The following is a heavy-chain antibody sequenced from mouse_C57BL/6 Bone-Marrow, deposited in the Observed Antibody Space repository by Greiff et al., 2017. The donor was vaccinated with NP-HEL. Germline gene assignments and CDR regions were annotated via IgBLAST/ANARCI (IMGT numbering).Heavy chain of an antibody. CDR3: TTPLGNAMDD. CDR1: GFNIKDDY. J-gene: IGHJ4*01. Sequence: EVKLMESGAELVRPGASVKLSCTASGFNIKDDYMHWVKQRPEQGLEWIGWIYPENGDTEYASKFQGKATITADTSSNTAYLQLSSLTSEDTAVYYCTTPLGNAMDDWGQGTSVTVSS. D-gene: IGHD2-10*02. CDR2: IYPENGDT. V-gene: IGHV14-4*01.